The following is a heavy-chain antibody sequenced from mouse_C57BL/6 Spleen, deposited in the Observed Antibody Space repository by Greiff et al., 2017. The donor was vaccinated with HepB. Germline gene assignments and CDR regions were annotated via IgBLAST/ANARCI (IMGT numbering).Heavy chain of an antibody. CDR2: IYPGDGDT. V-gene: IGHV1-80*01. J-gene: IGHJ2*01. CDR1: GYAFSSYW. CDR3: ARRTGSREGFDY. D-gene: IGHD1-1*01. Sequence: QVQLKQSGAELVKPGASVKISCKASGYAFSSYWMNWVKQRPGKGLEWIGQIYPGDGDTNYNGKFKGKATLTADKSSSTAYMQLSSLTSEDSAVYFCARRTGSREGFDYWGQGTTLTVSS.